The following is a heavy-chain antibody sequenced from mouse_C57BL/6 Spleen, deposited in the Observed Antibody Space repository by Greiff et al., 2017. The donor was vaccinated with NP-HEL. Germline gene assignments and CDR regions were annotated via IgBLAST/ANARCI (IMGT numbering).Heavy chain of an antibody. CDR1: GYTFTDYY. V-gene: IGHV1-26*01. CDR3: ARSRVYGGSLYAMDY. D-gene: IGHD1-1*02. CDR2: INPNNGGT. Sequence: EVQLQQSGPELVKPGASVKISCKASGYTFTDYYMNWVKQSHGKSLEWIGDINPNNGGTSYNQKFKGKATLTVDKSSSTAYMELRSLTSEDSAVYYCARSRVYGGSLYAMDYWGQGTSVTVSS. J-gene: IGHJ4*01.